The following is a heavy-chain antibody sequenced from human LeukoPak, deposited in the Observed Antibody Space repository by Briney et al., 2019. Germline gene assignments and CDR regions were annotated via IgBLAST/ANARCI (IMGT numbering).Heavy chain of an antibody. V-gene: IGHV1-8*01. D-gene: IGHD6-6*01. CDR3: ARRIAARRVHAFDI. J-gene: IGHJ3*02. Sequence: GASVKVSCKASGYTFTSYDINWVRQATGQGLEWMGWMNPNSGNTGYAQKFQGSVTMTRNTSISTAYMELSSLRSEDTAVYYCARRIAARRVHAFDIWGQGTMVTVSS. CDR2: MNPNSGNT. CDR1: GYTFTSYD.